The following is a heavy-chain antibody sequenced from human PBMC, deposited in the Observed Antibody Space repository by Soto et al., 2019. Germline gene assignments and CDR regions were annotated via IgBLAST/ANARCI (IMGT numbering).Heavy chain of an antibody. CDR2: IYYSGST. CDR1: GGSISSSSYY. Sequence: PSETLSLTCTVSGGSISSSSYYWGWIRQPPGKGLEWIGSIYYSGSTYYNPSLKSRVTISVDTSKNQFSLKLSSVTAADTAVYYCARHLRKYQLLNWFDPWGQGTLVTVSS. D-gene: IGHD2-2*01. CDR3: ARHLRKYQLLNWFDP. J-gene: IGHJ5*02. V-gene: IGHV4-39*01.